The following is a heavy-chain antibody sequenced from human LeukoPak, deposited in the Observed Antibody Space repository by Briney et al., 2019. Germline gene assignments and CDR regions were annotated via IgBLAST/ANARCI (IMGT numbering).Heavy chain of an antibody. V-gene: IGHV1-8*01. CDR1: GYTFTSYD. J-gene: IGHJ4*02. D-gene: IGHD2-15*01. CDR3: AREVVAATPGY. Sequence: GASVKVSCKASGYTFTSYDINWVRQATGQGLEWMGWMNPNSGNTGYAQKFQGRVTMTRNTSISTAYMELSRLRSDDTAVYYCAREVVAATPGYWGQGTLVTVSS. CDR2: MNPNSGNT.